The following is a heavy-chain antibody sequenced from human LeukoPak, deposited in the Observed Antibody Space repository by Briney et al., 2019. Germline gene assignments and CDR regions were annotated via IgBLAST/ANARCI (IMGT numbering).Heavy chain of an antibody. V-gene: IGHV3-7*03. D-gene: IGHD3-10*01. Sequence: GGSLRLSCAASGFTFTTYWMSWVRQLPGKGLEWVANINQDGTEKYYVDSVKGRFTISRDNAKNSLYLQMNSLRDEDTALFYCARGIAMVRGVSFQFDYWGQGTLVTVSS. J-gene: IGHJ4*02. CDR2: INQDGTEK. CDR1: GFTFTTYW. CDR3: ARGIAMVRGVSFQFDY.